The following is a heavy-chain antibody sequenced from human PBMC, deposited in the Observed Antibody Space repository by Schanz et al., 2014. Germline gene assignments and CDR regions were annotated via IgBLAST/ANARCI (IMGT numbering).Heavy chain of an antibody. CDR2: IIPILGIA. J-gene: IGHJ3*01. Sequence: QVQLVQSGAEVKKPGASVKVSCKASGGTFSTYTISWVRQAPGQGLEWMGRIIPILGIANYAQKFQGRVTITADKSTFTAYMDVSSLRSEDTAVYYCSTDLTAVDYDAIGLWGQGTMXTVSS. CDR3: STDLTAVDYDAIGL. D-gene: IGHD4-17*01. CDR1: GGTFSTYT. V-gene: IGHV1-69*04.